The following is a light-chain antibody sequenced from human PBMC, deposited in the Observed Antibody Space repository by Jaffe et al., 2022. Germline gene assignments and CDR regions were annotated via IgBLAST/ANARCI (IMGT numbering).Light chain of an antibody. CDR2: GAF. CDR1: QSLVYGDGKTF. V-gene: IGKV2-29*02. CDR3: TQGINFRT. Sequence: EIVLTQTPLSLSVTPGQPASISCKSSQSLVYGDGKTFVYWYLQKPGQPPQVLIYGAFSRFSGVSERFSGSGSGTDFTLNISRVEAEDVGLYYCTQGINFRTFGQGTRLELK. J-gene: IGKJ2*01.